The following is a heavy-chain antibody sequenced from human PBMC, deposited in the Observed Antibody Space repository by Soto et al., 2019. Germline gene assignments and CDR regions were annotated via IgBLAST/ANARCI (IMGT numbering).Heavy chain of an antibody. CDR1: GFTFSSYA. Sequence: VQLLESGGGLVQPGGSLRLSCAASGFTFSSYAMSWVRQAPGKGLEWVSAISGSGGSTYYADSVKGRFTISRDNSKNTLYLQMNSLRAEDTAVYYCATRIAAAGPTFFDYYYGMDVWGQGTTVTVSS. V-gene: IGHV3-23*01. J-gene: IGHJ6*02. D-gene: IGHD6-13*01. CDR2: ISGSGGST. CDR3: ATRIAAAGPTFFDYYYGMDV.